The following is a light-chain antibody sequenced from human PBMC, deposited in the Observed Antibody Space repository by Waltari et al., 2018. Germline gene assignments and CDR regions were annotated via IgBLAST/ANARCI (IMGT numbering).Light chain of an antibody. J-gene: IGKJ1*01. CDR3: MQTLRTWT. CDR2: LAS. V-gene: IGKV2-28*01. CDR1: QSLLHGNGYYY. Sequence: IVMTQSPLSLPVTPGEPASISCRSSQSLLHGNGYYYLDWYLQKPGQSPQLLIFLASSRAPGVPDRLSGSGSGTDFTLKISRVEAEDVGVYYCMQTLRTWTFGQGTELEI.